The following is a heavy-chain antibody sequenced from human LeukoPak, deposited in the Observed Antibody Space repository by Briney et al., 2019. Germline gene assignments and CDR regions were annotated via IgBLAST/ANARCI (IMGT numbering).Heavy chain of an antibody. V-gene: IGHV1-18*01. Sequence: GASVKVSCKASGYTYTNYGISWVRQAPGQGLEWMGWINAYNGNTNYAQKLQGRVNMTTDTSTSTAYMELRSLRSDDTAVYYCAGGPFEHTHCSSTRCYLFRFDPSGQGTLVTVSS. CDR2: INAYNGNT. CDR1: GYTYTNYG. D-gene: IGHD2-2*01. CDR3: AGGPFEHTHCSSTRCYLFRFDP. J-gene: IGHJ5*02.